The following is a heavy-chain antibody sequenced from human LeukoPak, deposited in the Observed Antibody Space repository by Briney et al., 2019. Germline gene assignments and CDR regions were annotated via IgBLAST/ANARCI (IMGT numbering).Heavy chain of an antibody. CDR2: ISGSGGST. D-gene: IGHD4-17*01. J-gene: IGHJ4*02. Sequence: PGRSLRLSCAASGFTFDDYAMHWVRQAPGKGLEWVSAISGSGGSTYYADSVKGRFTISRDNSKNTLYLQMNSLRAEDTAVYYRAKDAYGASWGYWGQGTLVTVSS. CDR3: AKDAYGASWGY. CDR1: GFTFDDYA. V-gene: IGHV3-23*01.